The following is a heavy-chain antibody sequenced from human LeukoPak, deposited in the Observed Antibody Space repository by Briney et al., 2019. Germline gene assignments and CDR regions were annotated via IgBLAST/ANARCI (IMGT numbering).Heavy chain of an antibody. V-gene: IGHV4-59*08. CDR2: IYYSGST. CDR1: GGSISSYY. J-gene: IGHJ6*02. CDR3: AESREGYGMDV. Sequence: PSETLSLTCTVSGGSISSYYWSWIRQPPGKGLEWIGYIYYSGSTNYNPSLKSQVTISVDTSKNQFSLKLSSVTAADTAVYYCAESREGYGMDVWGQGTMVTVSS.